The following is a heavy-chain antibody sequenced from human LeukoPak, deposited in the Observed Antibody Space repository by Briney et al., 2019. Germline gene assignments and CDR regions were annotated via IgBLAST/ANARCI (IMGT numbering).Heavy chain of an antibody. CDR2: INPGGGST. D-gene: IGHD7-27*01. CDR1: GYTFTNYY. Sequence: ASVKVSCKASGYTFTNYYIHWVRQAPRQGLEWMGLINPGGGSTTYSQKFQGRVTMTRDTSTSTVYMELNNLRSEDTALYYCARARAGDSDYWGQGTLVTVSS. V-gene: IGHV1-46*01. J-gene: IGHJ4*02. CDR3: ARARAGDSDY.